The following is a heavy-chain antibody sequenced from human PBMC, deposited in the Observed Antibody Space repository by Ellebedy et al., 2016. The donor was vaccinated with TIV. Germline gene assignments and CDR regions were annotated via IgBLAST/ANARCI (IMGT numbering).Heavy chain of an antibody. CDR1: GGSLSSYY. J-gene: IGHJ4*02. Sequence: SETLSLXCTVSGGSLSSYYWSWIRQPAGKGLEWIGRIYTSGSTNYNPSLKSRVTMSVDTSKNQFSLKLSSVTAADTAVYYCARVAHDYGLGSFDYWGQGTLVTVSS. CDR3: ARVAHDYGLGSFDY. V-gene: IGHV4-4*07. D-gene: IGHD4-17*01. CDR2: IYTSGST.